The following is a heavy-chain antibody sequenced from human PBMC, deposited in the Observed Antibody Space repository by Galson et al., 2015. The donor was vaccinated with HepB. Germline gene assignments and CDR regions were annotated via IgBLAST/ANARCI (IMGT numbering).Heavy chain of an antibody. Sequence: ETLSLTCAVYGGSFSGYYWTWIRQPPGKGLEWIGDINRSGNINCTPSLKSRVTISLDTSKTQFSLKLRSVTAADTGGYYCARADRGVIIVHHYYYMDVWGKGTTVTVSS. V-gene: IGHV4-34*01. CDR1: GGSFSGYY. CDR3: ARADRGVIIVHHYYYMDV. D-gene: IGHD3-10*01. J-gene: IGHJ6*03. CDR2: INRSGNI.